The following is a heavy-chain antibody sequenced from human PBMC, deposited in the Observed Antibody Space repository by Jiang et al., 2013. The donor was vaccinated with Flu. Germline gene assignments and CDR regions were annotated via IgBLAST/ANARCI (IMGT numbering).Heavy chain of an antibody. CDR3: ARIRESSSPYYYGMDV. Sequence: KPTQTLTLTYTFSGFSLSTSGMCVSWIRQPPGKALEWLALIDWDADKYYSTSLRTRLTISKDTSKNQVVLTMTNMDPVDTATYYCARIRESSSPYYYGMDVWGQGTTVTVSS. V-gene: IGHV2-70*01. CDR1: GFSLSTSGMC. CDR2: IDWDADK. D-gene: IGHD6-6*01. J-gene: IGHJ6*02.